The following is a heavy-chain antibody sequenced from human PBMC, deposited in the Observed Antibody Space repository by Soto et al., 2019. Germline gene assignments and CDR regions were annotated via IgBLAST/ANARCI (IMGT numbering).Heavy chain of an antibody. V-gene: IGHV4-4*07. CDR2: IYTSGST. CDR3: ASDKGSSWYNWFDH. J-gene: IGHJ5*02. D-gene: IGHD6-13*01. Sequence: ASLSLVCTVRGGSISSYYWSWIRQPAGKGLEWIGRIYTSGSTNYNPSLKSRVTMSVDTSKNQFSLKLSSVTAADTAVYYCASDKGSSWYNWFDHWGQGTLVTV. CDR1: GGSISSYY.